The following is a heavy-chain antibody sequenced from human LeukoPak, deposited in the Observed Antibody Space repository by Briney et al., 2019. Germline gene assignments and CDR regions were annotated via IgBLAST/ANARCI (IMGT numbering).Heavy chain of an antibody. CDR1: GFTFSTYV. V-gene: IGHV3-64D*06. J-gene: IGHJ4*02. CDR2: ISSNGDNT. Sequence: GGSLRLSCSVSGFTFSTYVMHWVRQAPGEGLEYVSAISSNGDNTYYADSVKGRFTISRDNSKNTLYLLMSSLRADDTAVYYCVRGTGYWGQGTLVTVSS. CDR3: VRGTGY.